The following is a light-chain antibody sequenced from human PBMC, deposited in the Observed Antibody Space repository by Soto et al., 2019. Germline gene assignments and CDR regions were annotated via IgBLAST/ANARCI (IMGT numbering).Light chain of an antibody. CDR3: QQYGSSGT. V-gene: IGKV3-20*01. CDR1: QSVSNNY. CDR2: GAS. J-gene: IGKJ1*01. Sequence: EIVMTQSPATVSVSPMEIATLSFMASQSVSNNYLAWYQQKPGQAPRLLIYGASNRATGIPDRFSGSGSGTDFTLTISRLETEDFAVYYCQQYGSSGTFGQGTKVDIK.